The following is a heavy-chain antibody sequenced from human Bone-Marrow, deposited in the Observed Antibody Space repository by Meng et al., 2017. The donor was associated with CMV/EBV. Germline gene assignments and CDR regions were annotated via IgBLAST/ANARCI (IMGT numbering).Heavy chain of an antibody. V-gene: IGHV4-4*02. Sequence: MANDNCWSSFSRPPREGLEWIGGEHPSWTTNYKLSLKSRVTSSLDKSKNQFSLKLSSVTAADTAVYYCARGTLGHCSPTSCFPLDSWGQGTLVTVSS. D-gene: IGHD2-2*01. CDR2: EHPSWTT. J-gene: IGHJ4*02. CDR1: MANDNC. CDR3: ARGTLGHCSPTSCFPLDS.